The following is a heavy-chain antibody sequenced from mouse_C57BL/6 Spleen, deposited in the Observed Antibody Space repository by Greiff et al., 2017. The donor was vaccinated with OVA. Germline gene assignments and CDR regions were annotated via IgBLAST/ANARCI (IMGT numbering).Heavy chain of an antibody. CDR3: TTSYGNYGGYYAMDY. CDR1: GYTFTSYT. Sequence: VQLKESGAELARPGASVKMSCKASGYTFTSYTMHWVKQRPGQGLEWIGYINPSSGYTKYNQKFKDKATLTADKSSSTAYMQLSSLTSEDSAVYYCTTSYGNYGGYYAMDYWGQGTSVTVSS. J-gene: IGHJ4*01. CDR2: INPSSGYT. V-gene: IGHV1-4*01. D-gene: IGHD2-1*01.